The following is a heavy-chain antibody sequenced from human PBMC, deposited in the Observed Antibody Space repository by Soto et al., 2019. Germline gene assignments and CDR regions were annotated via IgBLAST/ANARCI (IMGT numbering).Heavy chain of an antibody. D-gene: IGHD3-22*01. Sequence: QVQLVQSGAEVKKPGSSVKVSCKASGGTFSSYAISWVRQAPGQGLEWMGGIIPIFGTANYAEKFQGRVTITADESTSTADMELSSLRSDDTAVYYCARGYYYDSSGYYHTNIDYFDYWGQGTLVTVSS. J-gene: IGHJ4*02. CDR3: ARGYYYDSSGYYHTNIDYFDY. CDR1: GGTFSSYA. V-gene: IGHV1-69*01. CDR2: IIPIFGTA.